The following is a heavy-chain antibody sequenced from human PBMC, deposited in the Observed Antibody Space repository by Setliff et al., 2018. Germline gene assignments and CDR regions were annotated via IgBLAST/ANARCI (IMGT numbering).Heavy chain of an antibody. V-gene: IGHV1-18*04. CDR1: AYTFSGYY. CDR2: ISSYNDVT. J-gene: IGHJ3*01. D-gene: IGHD2-15*01. CDR3: AISSLSICSGGTCPNAFDV. Sequence: ASVKVSCKTSAYTFSGYYIHWVRQAPGQGLEWMGWISSYNDVTNYAQSFQGRVTMTTDTSTSAAYMELRSLRSDDTAVYYCAISSLSICSGGTCPNAFDVWGQGTMVTVSS.